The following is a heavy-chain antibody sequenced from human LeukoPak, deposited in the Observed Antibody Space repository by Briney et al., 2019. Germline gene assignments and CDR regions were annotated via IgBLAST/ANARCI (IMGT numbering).Heavy chain of an antibody. CDR1: GFTFSSYS. Sequence: GGSLRLSCAASGFTFSSYSMNWVRQAPGKGLEWVSYISSSSSTIYYADSVKGRFTISRDNAKNSLYLQMNSPRAEDTAVYYCARAGTYYYYYMDVWGKGTTVTVSS. V-gene: IGHV3-48*04. CDR2: ISSSSSTI. J-gene: IGHJ6*03. D-gene: IGHD1-1*01. CDR3: ARAGTYYYYYMDV.